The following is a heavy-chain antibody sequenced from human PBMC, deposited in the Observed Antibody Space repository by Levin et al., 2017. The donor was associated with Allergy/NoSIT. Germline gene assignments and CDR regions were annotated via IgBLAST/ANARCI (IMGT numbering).Heavy chain of an antibody. CDR3: ARDILLWFGELFFDY. D-gene: IGHD3-10*01. V-gene: IGHV3-7*01. Sequence: GESLKISCAASGFTFSSYWMSWVRQAPGKGLEWVANIKQDGSEKYYVDSVKGRFTISRDNAKNSLYLQMNSLRAEDTAVYYCARDILLWFGELFFDYWGQGTLVTVSS. CDR2: IKQDGSEK. CDR1: GFTFSSYW. J-gene: IGHJ4*02.